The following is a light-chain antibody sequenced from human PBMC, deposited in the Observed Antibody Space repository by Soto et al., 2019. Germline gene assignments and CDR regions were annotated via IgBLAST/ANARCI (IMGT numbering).Light chain of an antibody. Sequence: EILMTQSPATLSASPGERATLSCRASQSVSNNVAWYQQKPGQAPRLLIYGASTRATGISARISGSGSGTEFTLTITSLQSDDFAVYCCQQYNKWRTFGQGTKVEIK. V-gene: IGKV3-15*01. CDR3: QQYNKWRT. CDR1: QSVSNN. J-gene: IGKJ1*01. CDR2: GAS.